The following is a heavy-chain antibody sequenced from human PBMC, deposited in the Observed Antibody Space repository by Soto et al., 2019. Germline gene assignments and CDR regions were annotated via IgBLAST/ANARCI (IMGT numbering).Heavy chain of an antibody. CDR3: AHSSGPYYFDY. J-gene: IGHJ4*02. V-gene: IGHV3-53*01. CDR1: GFTVRSYY. Sequence: PGGSLRLSCAASGFTVRSYYMNWVRQAPGRGLEWVSIIYSGGNTYYADSVRGRFTISRDNSKNTLYLQMNSLRAEDTAVYYCAHSSGPYYFDYWGQGT. CDR2: IYSGGNT. D-gene: IGHD3-22*01.